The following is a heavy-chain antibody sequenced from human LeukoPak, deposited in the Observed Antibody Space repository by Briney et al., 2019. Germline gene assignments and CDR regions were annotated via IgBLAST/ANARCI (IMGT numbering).Heavy chain of an antibody. CDR1: GFTFTNYV. CDR3: AKGRDYGSGSYFDYDY. CDR2: VSCTGGTI. J-gene: IGHJ4*02. Sequence: GGSLRLSCAASGFTFTNYVVSGVREVRGKGLQWVSAVSCTGGTIYYADTVRGRFTVSRDNSVDTVYLQMNSLRAEDTAVYYCAKGRDYGSGSYFDYDYWGQGTLVTVSS. V-gene: IGHV3-23*01. D-gene: IGHD3-10*01.